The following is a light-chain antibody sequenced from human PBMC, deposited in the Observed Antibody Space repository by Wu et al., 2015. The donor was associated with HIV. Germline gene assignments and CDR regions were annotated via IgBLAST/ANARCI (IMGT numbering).Light chain of an antibody. V-gene: IGKV3-20*01. CDR1: QSVSSDY. CDR2: GAS. J-gene: IGKJ1*01. CDR3: QQYERTPPWT. Sequence: VLTQSPGTLSLSPGERATLSCRTSQSVSSDYLAWYQHKLGQAPRLLIYGASNRATGIPDRFSGSGSGTDFTLTISRLEPEDFAVYYCQQYERTPPWTFGQGTKVEIK.